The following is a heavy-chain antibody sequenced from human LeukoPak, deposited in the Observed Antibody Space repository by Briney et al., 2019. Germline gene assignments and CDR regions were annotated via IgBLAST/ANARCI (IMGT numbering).Heavy chain of an antibody. CDR2: TYYRSKWYN. V-gene: IGHV6-1*01. CDR3: ARKAPYYSDSSGPLGTYYFDY. D-gene: IGHD3-22*01. J-gene: IGHJ4*02. CDR1: GDSVSSNSAA. Sequence: SQTLSLTCAISGDSVSSNSAAWNWVRQSPSRGLEWLGRTYYRSKWYNDYAVSVKSRITINPDTSKNQFSLQLNSVTAADTAVYYCARKAPYYSDSSGPLGTYYFDYWGQGTLVTVSS.